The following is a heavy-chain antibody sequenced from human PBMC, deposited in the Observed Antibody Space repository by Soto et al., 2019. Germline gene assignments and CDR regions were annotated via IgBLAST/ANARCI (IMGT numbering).Heavy chain of an antibody. CDR2: IRNKAYSYTT. D-gene: IGHD3-16*01. CDR1: GFTFSDHF. CDR3: ARGGGWYVEL. Sequence: EVQLVESGGGLVQPGGSLRLSCAASGFTFSDHFMDWVRQAPGKGLEWVGRIRNKAYSYTTEYAASVKGRFTISRDDSMYSLYLEMNSLKAEDTAVYYCARGGGWYVELWGRGTLVTVSS. J-gene: IGHJ2*01. V-gene: IGHV3-72*01.